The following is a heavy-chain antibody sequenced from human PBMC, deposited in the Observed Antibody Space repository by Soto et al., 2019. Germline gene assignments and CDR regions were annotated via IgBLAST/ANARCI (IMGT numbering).Heavy chain of an antibody. J-gene: IGHJ4*02. V-gene: IGHV4-59*01. CDR3: ARWAGGYDYHGN. CDR2: ISYSGST. CDR1: GGSISTYY. Sequence: KPSETLSLTCAVSGGSISTYYWSWIRQPPGKGLEWIGYISYSGSTNYNPSLKGRVTISVDTSKNQFSLKLSSVTAADTAVYYCARWAGGYDYHGNGGQGTLVTVSS. D-gene: IGHD5-12*01.